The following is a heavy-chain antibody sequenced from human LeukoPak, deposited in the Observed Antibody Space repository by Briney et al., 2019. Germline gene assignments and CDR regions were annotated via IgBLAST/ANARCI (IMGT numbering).Heavy chain of an antibody. Sequence: PSETLSLTCTVSGGSISGSSYYWGWIRQPPGKGLEWIGSIYYSGSTYYNPSLKSRVTISVDTSKNQFSLKLSSVTAADTAVYYCARQGIQLWFFDYWGQGTLVTVSS. V-gene: IGHV4-39*01. D-gene: IGHD5-18*01. CDR1: GGSISGSSYY. CDR2: IYYSGST. CDR3: ARQGIQLWFFDY. J-gene: IGHJ4*02.